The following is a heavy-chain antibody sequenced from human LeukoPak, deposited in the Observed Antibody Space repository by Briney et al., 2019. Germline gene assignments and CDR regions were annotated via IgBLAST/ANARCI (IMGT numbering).Heavy chain of an antibody. CDR2: IYYSGST. V-gene: IGHV4-59*01. CDR3: ARGNMGYYYDSSGYSETYYYYGMDV. D-gene: IGHD3-22*01. Sequence: PSETLSLTCTVSGGSISSYYWSWIRQPPGRGLEWIGYIYYSGSTNYNPSLKSRVTISVDTSKNQFSLKLSSVTAADTAVYYCARGNMGYYYDSSGYSETYYYYGMDVWGQGTTVTVSS. CDR1: GGSISSYY. J-gene: IGHJ6*02.